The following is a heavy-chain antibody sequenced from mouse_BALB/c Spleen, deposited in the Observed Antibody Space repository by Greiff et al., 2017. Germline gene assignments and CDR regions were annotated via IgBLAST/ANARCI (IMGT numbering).Heavy chain of an antibody. CDR2: ISYSGST. J-gene: IGHJ2*01. CDR1: GYSITSDYA. CDR3: ARSYGNYFDY. V-gene: IGHV3-2*02. D-gene: IGHD2-1*01. Sequence: EVQLVESGPGLVKPSQSLSLTCTVTGYSITSDYAWNWIRQFPGNKLEWMGYISYSGSTSYNPSLKSRISITRDTSKNQFFLQLNSVTTEDTATYYCARSYGNYFDYWGQGTTLTVSS.